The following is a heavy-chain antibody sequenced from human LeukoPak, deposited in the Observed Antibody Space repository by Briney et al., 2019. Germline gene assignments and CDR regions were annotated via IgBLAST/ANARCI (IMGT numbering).Heavy chain of an antibody. V-gene: IGHV3-30*03. J-gene: IGHJ4*02. CDR3: ARFWDSSGCFDY. CDR1: GFTFSSYG. D-gene: IGHD3-22*01. CDR2: ISYDGSNK. Sequence: GRSLRLSCAASGFTFSSYGMHWVRQAPGKGLEWVAVISYDGSNKYYADSVKGRFTISRDNSKNTLYLQMNSLRAEDTAVYYCARFWDSSGCFDYWGQGTLVTVSS.